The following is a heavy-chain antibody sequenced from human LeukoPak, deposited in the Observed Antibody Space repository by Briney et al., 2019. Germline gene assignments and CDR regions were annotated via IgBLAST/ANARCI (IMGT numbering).Heavy chain of an antibody. CDR1: GFTFSNYA. J-gene: IGHJ6*03. CDR2: IRYDGINK. CDR3: AKDWRCSSTSCVYYYYMDV. D-gene: IGHD2-2*01. V-gene: IGHV3-30*02. Sequence: GGSLRLSCAASGFTFSNYAMHWVRQAPGKGLEWVAFIRYDGINKDYADSVKGRFTISRDNSKNTLYPQMNSLRAEDTAVYFCAKDWRCSSTSCVYYYYMDVWGKGTTVTVSS.